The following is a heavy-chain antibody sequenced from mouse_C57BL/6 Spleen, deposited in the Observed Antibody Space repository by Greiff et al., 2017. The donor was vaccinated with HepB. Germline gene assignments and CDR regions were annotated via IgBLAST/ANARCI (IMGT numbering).Heavy chain of an antibody. Sequence: QVQLQQSGPELVKPGASVKISCKASGYAFSSSWMNWVKQRPGKGLEWIGRIYPGDGDTNYNGKFKGKATLTADKSSSTAYMQLSSLTSEDSAVYFCARADYYGSSYDFDVWGTGTTVTVSS. D-gene: IGHD1-1*01. V-gene: IGHV1-82*01. CDR1: GYAFSSSW. CDR3: ARADYYGSSYDFDV. CDR2: IYPGDGDT. J-gene: IGHJ1*03.